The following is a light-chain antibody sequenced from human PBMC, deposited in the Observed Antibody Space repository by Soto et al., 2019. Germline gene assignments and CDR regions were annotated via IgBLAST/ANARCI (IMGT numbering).Light chain of an antibody. V-gene: IGLV2-14*03. J-gene: IGLJ1*01. CDR3: SSFTTSTSYV. CDR1: SSDVGAYDY. Sequence: QSALTQPASVSGSPGKSITISCTGTSSDVGAYDYVSWYQQHPGEVPKLMIFDVSDRPSGVSNRFSGSKSGNTASLTISGLQAVDEADYYCSSFTTSTSYVFGTGTKLTVL. CDR2: DVS.